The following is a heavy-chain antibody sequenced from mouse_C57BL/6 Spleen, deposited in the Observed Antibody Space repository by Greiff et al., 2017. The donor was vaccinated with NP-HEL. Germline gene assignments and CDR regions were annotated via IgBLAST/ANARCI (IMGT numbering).Heavy chain of an antibody. CDR1: GYSITSGYY. V-gene: IGHV3-6*01. CDR2: ISYDGSN. D-gene: IGHD2-3*01. Sequence: EVQLQESGPGLVKPSQSLSLTCSVTGYSITSGYYWNWIRQFPGNKLEWMGYISYDGSNNYNPSLKNRISITRDTSKNQFCLKLNSVTTEDTATYYCARDNGYYGVYWGQGTTLTVSS. CDR3: ARDNGYYGVY. J-gene: IGHJ2*01.